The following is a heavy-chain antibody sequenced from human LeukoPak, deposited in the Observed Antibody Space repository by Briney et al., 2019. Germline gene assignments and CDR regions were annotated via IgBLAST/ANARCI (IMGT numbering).Heavy chain of an antibody. V-gene: IGHV1-2*06. CDR2: INPNSGGT. Sequence: ASVKVSSKASGYTFTVYYMHWVRQAPGQGLEWMGRINPNSGGTNYAQTFQGRVTMTRDTSISTAYMELSRLRSDDTAVYYCAIGSADYYFDYWGQGTLVTVSS. D-gene: IGHD2-15*01. J-gene: IGHJ4*02. CDR3: AIGSADYYFDY. CDR1: GYTFTVYY.